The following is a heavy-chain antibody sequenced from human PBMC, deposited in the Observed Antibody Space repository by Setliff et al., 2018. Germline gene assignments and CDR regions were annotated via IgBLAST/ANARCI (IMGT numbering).Heavy chain of an antibody. Sequence: ASVKVSCKVSGYTLTELSMHWVRQAPGKGLEWMGGFDPEDGETIYAQKFQGRVTMTGDTSTDTAYMELSSLRSEDTAVYYCATYAVVVPAALYSSSWAFDYWGQGTLVTVSS. J-gene: IGHJ4*02. CDR3: ATYAVVVPAALYSSSWAFDY. V-gene: IGHV1-24*01. CDR1: GYTLTELS. D-gene: IGHD2-2*01. CDR2: FDPEDGET.